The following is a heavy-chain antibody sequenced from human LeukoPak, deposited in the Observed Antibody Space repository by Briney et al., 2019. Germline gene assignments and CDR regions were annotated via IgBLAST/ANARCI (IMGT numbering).Heavy chain of an antibody. CDR2: IKPDGSEK. CDR3: ARDTVGATDY. Sequence: GGSLRLSCAASGFTFSSSWMSWVRQAPGKGLEWVTNIKPDGSEKYYVDSVKGRFTISRDNAKKSLYLQMNSLRAEDTALYYCARDTVGATDYWGQGTLSPSPQ. CDR1: GFTFSSSW. V-gene: IGHV3-7*01. D-gene: IGHD1-26*01. J-gene: IGHJ4*02.